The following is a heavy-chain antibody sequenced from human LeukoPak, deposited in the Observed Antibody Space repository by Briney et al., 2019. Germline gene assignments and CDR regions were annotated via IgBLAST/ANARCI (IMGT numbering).Heavy chain of an antibody. J-gene: IGHJ4*02. CDR2: INPSGGST. V-gene: IGHV1-46*01. D-gene: IGHD3-22*01. CDR1: GYTFTSYY. Sequence: GASVKVSCKASGYTFTSYYMHWVRQAPGQGLEWMGIINPSGGSTSYAQKFQGRVTITRDMSTSTVYMELSSLRSEDTAVYYCARDAPETYYDSSGYYSHFDYWGQGTLVTVSS. CDR3: ARDAPETYYDSSGYYSHFDY.